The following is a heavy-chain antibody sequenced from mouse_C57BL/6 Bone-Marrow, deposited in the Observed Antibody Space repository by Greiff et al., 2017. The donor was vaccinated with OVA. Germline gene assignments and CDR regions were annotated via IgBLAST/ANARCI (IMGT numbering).Heavy chain of an antibody. CDR2: FYPGSGSI. J-gene: IGHJ4*01. CDR1: GYTFTEYT. CDR3: ARHEGRDYYGSSYDAMDY. V-gene: IGHV1-62-2*01. Sequence: VQLQQSGAELVKPGASVKLSCKASGYTFTEYTIHWVKQRSGQGLEWIGWFYPGSGSIKYNEKFKDKATLTADKSSSTVYMELSRLTSEDSAVYFCARHEGRDYYGSSYDAMDYWGQGTSVTVSS. D-gene: IGHD1-1*01.